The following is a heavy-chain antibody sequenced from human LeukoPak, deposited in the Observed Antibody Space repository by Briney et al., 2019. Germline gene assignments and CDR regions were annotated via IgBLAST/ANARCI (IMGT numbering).Heavy chain of an antibody. CDR2: ISSSGSTI. Sequence: GGSLRLSCAASGFTFSSYNMNWVRQAPGKGLQWVADISSSGSTIYFADSVKGRFTISRDNAKNSLYLQMNSLRDEDTAVYYCARLEYYYVSGNYYKLFDYWGQGTLVTVCS. CDR1: GFTFSSYN. D-gene: IGHD3-10*01. J-gene: IGHJ4*02. V-gene: IGHV3-48*02. CDR3: ARLEYYYVSGNYYKLFDY.